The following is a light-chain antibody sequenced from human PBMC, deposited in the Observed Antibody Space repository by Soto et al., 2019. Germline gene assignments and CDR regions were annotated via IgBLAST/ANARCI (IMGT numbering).Light chain of an antibody. Sequence: DIQMTQFPPTLSASIGDIVTITCRASQTISSSLAWYQQKPGKAPKLLIYKASTFHTGVPSRFSGSGSGTEFTLIISSLQPHDFATNYYYQYDSYSPYTFGQGTRLEIK. CDR1: QTISSS. J-gene: IGKJ2*01. V-gene: IGKV1-5*03. CDR2: KAS. CDR3: YQYDSYSPYT.